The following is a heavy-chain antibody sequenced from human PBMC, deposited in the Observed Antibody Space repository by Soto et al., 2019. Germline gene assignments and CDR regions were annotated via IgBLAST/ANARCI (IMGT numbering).Heavy chain of an antibody. CDR2: VFYTGST. CDR1: GGSISSYR. J-gene: IGHJ5*02. V-gene: IGHV4-59*01. D-gene: IGHD1-26*01. Sequence: SETLSLTCTVSGGSISSYRWSWIRQSPGKGLEWIGYVFYTGSTKYNPALKRRVTISVDTSKNQFSLKLSSVSAADTGLYYCARSYSGTFYGYDTWGQGILVTVSS. CDR3: ARSYSGTFYGYDT.